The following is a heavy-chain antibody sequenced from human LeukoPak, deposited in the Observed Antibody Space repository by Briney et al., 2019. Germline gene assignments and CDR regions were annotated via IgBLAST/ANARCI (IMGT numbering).Heavy chain of an antibody. CDR3: AALSGYYFDY. V-gene: IGHV4-39*01. CDR1: GGSISSSIDF. J-gene: IGHJ4*02. CDR2: MCYSEIT. Sequence: SETLSLTCTVSGGSISSSIDFWGWIRQPPGEGLEWIVRMCYSEITYYNPALKSRVNISVDTSKTQFSLKLSSVTAADTAVYYCAALSGYYFDYWGQGPLVTVSS. D-gene: IGHD3-3*01.